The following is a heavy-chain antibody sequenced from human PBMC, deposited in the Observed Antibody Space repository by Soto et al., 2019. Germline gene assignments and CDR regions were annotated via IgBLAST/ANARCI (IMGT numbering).Heavy chain of an antibody. J-gene: IGHJ5*02. CDR2: ISGSGGST. Sequence: PGGSLRLSCAASGFTFSSYAMSWVRQAPGKGLEWVSAISGSGGSTYYADSVKGRFTISRDNSKNTLYLQMNSLRAEDTAVYYCAKGYYDILTHTGASFDPWGKGPLVNVSS. D-gene: IGHD3-9*01. CDR3: AKGYYDILTHTGASFDP. V-gene: IGHV3-23*01. CDR1: GFTFSSYA.